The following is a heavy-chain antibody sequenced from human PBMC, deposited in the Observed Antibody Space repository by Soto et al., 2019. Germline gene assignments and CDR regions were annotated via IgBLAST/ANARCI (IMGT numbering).Heavy chain of an antibody. CDR1: GYTFSNYG. D-gene: IGHD6-6*01. Sequence: ASVNVSFKASGYTFSNYGVTWVRQAPGQGLEWMGWISGYNGNTNYAQNFQGRVTMTADPYTRTAYMALRSLRCDHTDVYFCARKSSSSSWFDPWGQRPLVTVSS. CDR3: ARKSSSSSWFDP. CDR2: ISGYNGNT. V-gene: IGHV1-18*01. J-gene: IGHJ5*02.